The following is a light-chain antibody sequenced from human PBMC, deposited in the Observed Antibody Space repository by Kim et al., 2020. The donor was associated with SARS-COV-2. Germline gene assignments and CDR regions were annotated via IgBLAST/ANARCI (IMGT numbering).Light chain of an antibody. V-gene: IGKV3-15*01. CDR1: QSVSNN. Sequence: PGERATLSCRASQSVSNNLAWYQHKAGQPPRLLLYGASTRATGVPARFSGSGSGTDFTLTVSSLQSEDFAVYYCHQYNDWPPGDTFGQGTKVDIK. CDR2: GAS. J-gene: IGKJ2*01. CDR3: HQYNDWPPGDT.